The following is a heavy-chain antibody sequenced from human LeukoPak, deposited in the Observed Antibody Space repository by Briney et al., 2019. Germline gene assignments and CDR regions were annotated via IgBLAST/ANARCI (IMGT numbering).Heavy chain of an antibody. J-gene: IGHJ4*02. Sequence: GGSLRLSCAASGFTFSSYAMSWVRQAPGKGLEWVSAISGSGGITYYADSVKGRFTISRDNSKNNVYMQLNRLRAEDTAVYYCAKDRGVYGSGSSSYYFDYWGQGTLVTVSS. D-gene: IGHD3-10*01. CDR2: ISGSGGIT. CDR1: GFTFSSYA. V-gene: IGHV3-23*01. CDR3: AKDRGVYGSGSSSYYFDY.